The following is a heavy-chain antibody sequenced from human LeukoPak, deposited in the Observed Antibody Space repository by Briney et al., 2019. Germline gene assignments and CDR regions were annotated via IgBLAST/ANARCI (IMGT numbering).Heavy chain of an antibody. J-gene: IGHJ4*02. V-gene: IGHV3-21*01. CDR1: GFTFSSYS. D-gene: IGHD3-22*01. Sequence: GGSLRLSCAASGFTFSSYSMNWVRQAPGKGLEWVSSISSSSSYIYYADSVKGRFTISRDNAKNTLYLQMNSLRAEDTAVYYCARDPPGSGYTFDYWGQGTLVTVSS. CDR2: ISSSSSYI. CDR3: ARDPPGSGYTFDY.